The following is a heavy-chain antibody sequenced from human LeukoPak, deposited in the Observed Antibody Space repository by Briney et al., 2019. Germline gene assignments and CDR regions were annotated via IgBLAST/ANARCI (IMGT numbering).Heavy chain of an antibody. CDR3: AREELGSSLGFDP. CDR2: ISFDGSNK. CDR1: GFTFSSYT. D-gene: IGHD3-16*01. Sequence: RGSLRLSCAASGFTFSSYTIHWVRQPPGKGLEWVAVISFDGSNKYYADSVKGRFTISRDNSKNTLYLQMNSLRAKDTAVYYCAREELGSSLGFDPWGQGTLVTVSS. J-gene: IGHJ5*02. V-gene: IGHV3-30-3*01.